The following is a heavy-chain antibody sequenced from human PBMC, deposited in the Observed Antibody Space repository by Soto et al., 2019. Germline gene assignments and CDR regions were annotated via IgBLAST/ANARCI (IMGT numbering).Heavy chain of an antibody. J-gene: IGHJ6*02. V-gene: IGHV4-59*02. Sequence: LSLTCTVSGDSVSRYYWNWIRQPPGKGLEWIGYIYNSGSTNYNPSLKSRVTISVDTSKNQFSLTLTSVTAADTAVYYCARAPTYSYGSGTPYYFYAMDVWGQGTTVTVSS. CDR1: GDSVSRYY. CDR2: IYNSGST. CDR3: ARAPTYSYGSGTPYYFYAMDV. D-gene: IGHD3-10*01.